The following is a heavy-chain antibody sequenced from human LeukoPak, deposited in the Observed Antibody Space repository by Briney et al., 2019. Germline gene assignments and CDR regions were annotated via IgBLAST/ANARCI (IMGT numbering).Heavy chain of an antibody. D-gene: IGHD6-19*01. V-gene: IGHV7-4-1*02. Sequence: ASVKVSCKASGYTFTIYAMNWVRQAPGQGLEWMGWINTNTGNPTYAQGFTGRFVFSLDTSVSTAYLQISSLKAEDTAVYYCARERYSSGWTYYYYYYGMDVWGQGTTVTVSS. CDR2: INTNTGNP. CDR1: GYTFTIYA. J-gene: IGHJ6*02. CDR3: ARERYSSGWTYYYYYYGMDV.